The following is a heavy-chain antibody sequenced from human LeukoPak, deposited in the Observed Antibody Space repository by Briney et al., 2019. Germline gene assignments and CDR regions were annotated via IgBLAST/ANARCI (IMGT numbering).Heavy chain of an antibody. CDR2: IHYSGST. V-gene: IGHV4-59*01. CDR1: GGSISSYY. J-gene: IGHJ3*02. D-gene: IGHD2-2*01. CDR3: ASYCSSTSCLDAFDI. Sequence: PSETLSLTCTVSGGSISSYYWSWIRQPPGKLLEWIGYIHYSGSTNYNPSLKSRVTISVDTSKNQFSLKLSSVTAADTAVYYCASYCSSTSCLDAFDIWGQGTMVTVSS.